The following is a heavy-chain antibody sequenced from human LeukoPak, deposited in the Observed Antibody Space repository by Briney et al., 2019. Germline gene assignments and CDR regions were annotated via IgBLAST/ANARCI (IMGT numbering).Heavy chain of an antibody. D-gene: IGHD2-21*01. V-gene: IGHV4-4*07. CDR2: ICTSGST. Sequence: SETLSLTCTVSGGSISSYYWGWIRQPAGKGLEWIGRICTSGSTNYNPSLKSRVTMSVDTSKNQFSLKLSSVTAADTAVYYCAAYCGGDCYWYFDLWGRGTLVTVSS. J-gene: IGHJ2*01. CDR3: AAYCGGDCYWYFDL. CDR1: GGSISSYY.